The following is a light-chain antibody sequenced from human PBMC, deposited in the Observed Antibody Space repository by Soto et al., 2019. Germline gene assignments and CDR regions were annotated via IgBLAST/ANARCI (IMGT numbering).Light chain of an antibody. Sequence: EIVMTQSPATLSLSPGERATLSCRASQSVSSNLAWYQQKPGQAPRLLIYGASTRATGIPARFSGSRSGTEFTLTSNSLQSEDFAVYYCQQYNNWPPYTFGQGTKLEIK. V-gene: IGKV3-15*01. CDR1: QSVSSN. CDR2: GAS. CDR3: QQYNNWPPYT. J-gene: IGKJ2*01.